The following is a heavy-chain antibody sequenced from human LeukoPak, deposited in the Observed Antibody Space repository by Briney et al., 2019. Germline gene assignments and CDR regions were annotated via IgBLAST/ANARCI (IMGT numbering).Heavy chain of an antibody. Sequence: GGSLRLSCAASGFTFSSYSMNWVRQAPGKGLEWVSSISSSSSYIYYADSVKGRFTISRDNAKNSLYLQMNSLRAEDTAVYYCARERVGSSWYVDYWGQGTLVTVSS. D-gene: IGHD6-13*01. CDR3: ARERVGSSWYVDY. CDR1: GFTFSSYS. V-gene: IGHV3-21*01. CDR2: ISSSSSYI. J-gene: IGHJ4*02.